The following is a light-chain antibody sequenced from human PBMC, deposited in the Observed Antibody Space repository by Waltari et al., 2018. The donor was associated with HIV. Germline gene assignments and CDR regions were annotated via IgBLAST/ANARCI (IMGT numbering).Light chain of an antibody. V-gene: IGLV1-40*01. CDR1: SSNIGANYA. Sequence: QSVLTQPPSVSGAPGQTVTISCTGSSSNIGANYAVHWSQQLPGRAPKVLVYGNIYRPPGVPDRFSGSKSGTSASLAITGLQADDEGYYYCQSYDTRSSGFLVFGGGTKVTVL. J-gene: IGLJ3*02. CDR3: QSYDTRSSGFLV. CDR2: GNI.